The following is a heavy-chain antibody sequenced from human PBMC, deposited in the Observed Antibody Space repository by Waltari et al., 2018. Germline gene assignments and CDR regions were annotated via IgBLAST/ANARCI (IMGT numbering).Heavy chain of an antibody. CDR2: ISYDGSNK. D-gene: IGHD5-18*01. CDR1: GFTFSSYA. J-gene: IGHJ4*02. CDR3: ARDQEMSGYSYGSFDY. Sequence: VQPGRSLRLSCAASGFTFSSYAMHWVRQAPGKGLEWVAVISYDGSNKYYADSVKGRFTISRDNSKNTLYLQMNSLRAEDTAVYYCARDQEMSGYSYGSFDYWGQGTLVTVSS. V-gene: IGHV3-30-3*01.